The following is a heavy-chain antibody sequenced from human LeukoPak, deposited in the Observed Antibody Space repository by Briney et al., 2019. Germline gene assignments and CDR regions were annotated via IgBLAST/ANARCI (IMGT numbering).Heavy chain of an antibody. J-gene: IGHJ6*03. Sequence: PSETLSLTCTVSGGSISSSSYYWGWIRQPPGKGLEWIGSIYYSGSTYYNPSLKSRVTISVDTSKNQFSLKLSSVTAADTAVYYCARHSYCGFGELCARPYYYYYYMDVWGKGTTVTISS. CDR2: IYYSGST. D-gene: IGHD3-10*01. CDR1: GGSISSSSYY. V-gene: IGHV4-39*01. CDR3: ARHSYCGFGELCARPYYYYYYMDV.